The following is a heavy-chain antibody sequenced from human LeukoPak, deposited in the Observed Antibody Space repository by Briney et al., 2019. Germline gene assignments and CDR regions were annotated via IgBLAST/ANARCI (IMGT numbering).Heavy chain of an antibody. CDR3: TRSAGYDYPDY. CDR2: INPNSGGT. V-gene: IGHV1-2*02. J-gene: IGHJ4*02. D-gene: IGHD5-12*01. Sequence: ASVKVSCKASGYAFTDYYVHWVRQAPGQGLEWMGWINPNSGGTNYAQNFQGRVTMTRDTSISTAYMELSRLRSDDTAVYSCTRSAGYDYPDYWGQGTLVTVSS. CDR1: GYAFTDYY.